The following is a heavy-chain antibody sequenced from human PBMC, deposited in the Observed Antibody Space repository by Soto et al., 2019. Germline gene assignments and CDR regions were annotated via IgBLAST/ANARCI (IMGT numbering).Heavy chain of an antibody. CDR2: ISYDGSNK. V-gene: IGHV3-30-3*01. D-gene: IGHD3-3*01. CDR3: ARDSLEWLFQGRGGWFDP. CDR1: GFTFSSYA. J-gene: IGHJ5*02. Sequence: QVQLVESGGGVVQPGRSLRLSCAASGFTFSSYAMHWVRQAPGKGLEWVAVISYDGSNKYYADSVKGRFTISRDNSKNTLYMQMTSLRAEDTAVYYCARDSLEWLFQGRGGWFDPWGQGTLVTVSS.